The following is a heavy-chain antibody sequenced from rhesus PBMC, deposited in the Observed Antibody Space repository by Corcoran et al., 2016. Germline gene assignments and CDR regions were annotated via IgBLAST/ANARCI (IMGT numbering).Heavy chain of an antibody. CDR3: ARDPSITMIVVITQKWYFDL. CDR2: INPYNGNT. Sequence: QVQLVQSGAEVKKPGSSVKVSCKASGYTLTDYFMHWVRQASRQGLEWMGWINPYNGNTKYALKFQGRLTMTRYTSTSTAYLELSSLRSEDTAVYYCARDPSITMIVVITQKWYFDLWGPGTPITISS. D-gene: IGHD3-28*01. V-gene: IGHV1S2*01. CDR1: GYTLTDYF. J-gene: IGHJ2*01.